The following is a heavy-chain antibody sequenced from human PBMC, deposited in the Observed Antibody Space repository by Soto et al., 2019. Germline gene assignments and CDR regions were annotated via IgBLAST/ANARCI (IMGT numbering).Heavy chain of an antibody. CDR3: ARIKLVEFFFINVDVYDMDV. CDR2: ISSDSRYI. V-gene: IGHV3-48*02. CDR1: GFTLSNYA. D-gene: IGHD3-16*01. J-gene: IGHJ6*02. Sequence: EVQLVESGGGLVQPGGSLRLSCAASGFTLSNYAVNWVRQAPGNGLEWVSYISSDSRYIYYGDSVKGRFTISRDNARNSVYLQMNSLRDEDTAVYYCARIKLVEFFFINVDVYDMDVWGQGTPVTVSS.